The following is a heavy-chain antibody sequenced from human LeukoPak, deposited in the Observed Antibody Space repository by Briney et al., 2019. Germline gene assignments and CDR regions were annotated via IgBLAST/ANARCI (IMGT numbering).Heavy chain of an antibody. Sequence: GGSLRLSCAAPGFTFSSYAMHWVRQAPGKGLEWVAVISYDGSNKYYADSVKGRFTISRDNSKNTLYLQMNSLRAEDTAVYYCARGLRWLQPPSDYWGQGTLVTVSS. CDR3: ARGLRWLQPPSDY. CDR2: ISYDGSNK. V-gene: IGHV3-30-3*01. D-gene: IGHD5-24*01. CDR1: GFTFSSYA. J-gene: IGHJ4*02.